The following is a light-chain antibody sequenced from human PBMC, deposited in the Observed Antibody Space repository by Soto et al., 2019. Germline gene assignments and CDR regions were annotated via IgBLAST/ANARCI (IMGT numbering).Light chain of an antibody. CDR3: QKYDRAPLT. CDR1: QDIRNY. Sequence: DIQMTQSPSSLSASVGARVTITCRASQDIRNYLAWYQQKPGQVPKLLIYVASTLQSGVPSRFSGSGSGTEFTLTITSLQPEDVATYYCQKYDRAPLTFGGGTRVEI. J-gene: IGKJ4*01. V-gene: IGKV1-27*01. CDR2: VAS.